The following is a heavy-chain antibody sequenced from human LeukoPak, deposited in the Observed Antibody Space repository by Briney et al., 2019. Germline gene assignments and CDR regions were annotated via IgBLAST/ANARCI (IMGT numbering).Heavy chain of an antibody. D-gene: IGHD2-2*01. CDR2: IYVGGST. V-gene: IGHV3-53*01. Sequence: GGSLRLSCAASGFTVSSNYMSWVRQAPGKGLEWLSVIYVGGSTFYADSVKGRFTISRDNSKNTLYLQMNSLRADDTAVYYCARGDRNAGVFDYWGQGTLVTVSS. CDR3: ARGDRNAGVFDY. CDR1: GFTVSSNY. J-gene: IGHJ4*02.